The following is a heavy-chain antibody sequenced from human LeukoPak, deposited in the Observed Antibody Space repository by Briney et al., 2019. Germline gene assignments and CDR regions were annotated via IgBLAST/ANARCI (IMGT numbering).Heavy chain of an antibody. Sequence: PGRSLTLSCAASGWTFSSYGMHWVRQPPGKGLEWLGGIRYNGSNKYYAASVKGRFTIFRDNSKNTLYLQMNSLRADDTAVYYCAKDGWMAVTNFYLDYCGQGNLVTVSS. J-gene: IGHJ4*02. CDR1: GWTFSSYG. CDR3: AKDGWMAVTNFYLDY. V-gene: IGHV3-33*06. D-gene: IGHD5-24*01. CDR2: IRYNGSNK.